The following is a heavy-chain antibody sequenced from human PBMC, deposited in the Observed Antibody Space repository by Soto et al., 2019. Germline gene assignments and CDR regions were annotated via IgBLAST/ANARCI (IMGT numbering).Heavy chain of an antibody. CDR3: ARGRGDTAMAWYY. CDR2: ISYSGST. Sequence: QVQLQESGPGPVKPSETLSLTCTVSGGSISSYYWSWIRQSPGKGLEWIGYISYSGSTKYNPSLKSRVTISVDPSKTQFSLKLSFVTAADTAVYYCARGRGDTAMAWYYWGQGTLVTVSS. CDR1: GGSISSYY. D-gene: IGHD5-18*01. V-gene: IGHV4-59*01. J-gene: IGHJ4*02.